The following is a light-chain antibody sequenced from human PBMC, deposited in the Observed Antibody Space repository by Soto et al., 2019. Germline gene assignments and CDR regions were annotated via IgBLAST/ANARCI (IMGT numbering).Light chain of an antibody. CDR2: DAS. V-gene: IGKV3D-20*01. CDR1: QSVRSNY. Sequence: EIGLTQSPATLSLSPGDRATLACGASQSVRSNYLAWYQQKPGLAPRLLIYDASKRATGIPDRFSGSGSGTDFTLTISSLEPEDFAVYYCQQSGSTPYTFGQGTTLEIK. J-gene: IGKJ2*01. CDR3: QQSGSTPYT.